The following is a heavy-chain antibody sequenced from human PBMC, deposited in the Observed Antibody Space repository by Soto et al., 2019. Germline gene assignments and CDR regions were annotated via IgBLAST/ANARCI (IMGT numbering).Heavy chain of an antibody. J-gene: IGHJ5*02. CDR3: VRDVGGSGWFAP. V-gene: IGHV4-4*07. CDR2: IYSSGTT. CDR1: GISIDNYY. Sequence: QVQLQQSGPGLVKPSETLSLTCTVSGISIDNYYCSWIRQSAGKGLEWIGRIYSSGTTNYNPSLKSRVTMSVDMSKSQFSLNVRSVTAAEKAVYYCVRDVGGSGWFAPWGQGTLVTVSS.